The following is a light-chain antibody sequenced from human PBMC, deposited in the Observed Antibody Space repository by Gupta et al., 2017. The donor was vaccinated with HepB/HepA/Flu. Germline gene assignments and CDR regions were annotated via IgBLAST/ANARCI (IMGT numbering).Light chain of an antibody. CDR3: QQSDSAPFT. Sequence: DIQMTQSPSSLSVSVGDRVTITCRASRTISTYLNWFQQKPGKAPNLLIYAASSLQSGVPSRFSGSGSGTDFTLTINSLQPGDFATYYCQQSDSAPFTFGHGTKVDF. J-gene: IGKJ3*01. CDR1: RTISTY. CDR2: AAS. V-gene: IGKV1-39*01.